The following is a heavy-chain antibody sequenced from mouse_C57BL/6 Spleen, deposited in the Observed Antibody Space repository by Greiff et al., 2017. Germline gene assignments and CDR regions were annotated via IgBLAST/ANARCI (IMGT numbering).Heavy chain of an antibody. V-gene: IGHV5-4*01. D-gene: IGHD2-4*01. CDR3: AREGDYDPAWFAY. CDR2: ISDGGSYT. CDR1: GFTFSSYA. Sequence: EVQRVESGGGLVKPGGSLKLSCAASGFTFSSYAMSWVRQTPEKRLEWVATISDGGSYTYYPDNVKGRFTISRDNAKNNLYLQMSHLKSEDTAMYYCAREGDYDPAWFAYWGQGTLVTVSA. J-gene: IGHJ3*01.